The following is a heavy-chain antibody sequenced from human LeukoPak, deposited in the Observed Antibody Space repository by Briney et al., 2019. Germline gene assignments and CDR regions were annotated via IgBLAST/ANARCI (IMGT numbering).Heavy chain of an antibody. V-gene: IGHV4-4*07. J-gene: IGHJ4*02. Sequence: SETLSLTCTVSGVSISRYHWSWIRQAPGKGLEWVGRIYFSETTNYNPSLKSRVTMSVDTSKNQVSLKVTSVTAADTAVYFCARGGYCRGATCYSNDYWGQGTLVTVSS. CDR3: ARGGYCRGATCYSNDY. CDR1: GVSISRYH. D-gene: IGHD2-15*01. CDR2: IYFSETT.